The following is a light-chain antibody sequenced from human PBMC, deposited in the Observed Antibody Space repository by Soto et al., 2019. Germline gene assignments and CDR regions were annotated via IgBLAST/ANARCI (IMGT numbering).Light chain of an antibody. CDR2: GAS. V-gene: IGKV3-20*01. CDR1: PSVSSSY. J-gene: IGKJ1*01. CDR3: QQYGSSPWT. Sequence: EIVLTQSPGTLSLSPGERATLSCRASPSVSSSYLAWYQQKPGQAPRPLIYGASSRAIGIPDRFSGSGSGTDFTLTISRLEPEDFVVYYCQQYGSSPWTFGQGTKVDIK.